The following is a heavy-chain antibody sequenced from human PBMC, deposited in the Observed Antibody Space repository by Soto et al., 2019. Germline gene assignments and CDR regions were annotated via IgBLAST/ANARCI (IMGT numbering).Heavy chain of an antibody. CDR1: GGSTRNYY. Sequence: SETLSLTGTVSGGSTRNYYWSWIRQPPGKGLEWIGYVYYTGSTNYIPSLESRVTRSVDPSNRQFSLTLNSVTSADTAISYCARTIHSGSFSQLDYWGEGIQATVSS. D-gene: IGHD1-26*01. V-gene: IGHV4-59*01. CDR3: ARTIHSGSFSQLDY. J-gene: IGHJ4*02. CDR2: VYYTGST.